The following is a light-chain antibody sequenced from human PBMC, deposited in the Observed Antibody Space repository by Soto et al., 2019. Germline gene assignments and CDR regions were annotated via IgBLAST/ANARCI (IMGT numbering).Light chain of an antibody. J-gene: IGKJ5*01. CDR3: QQLHGYPIT. V-gene: IGKV1-9*01. CDR1: QGIDTS. Sequence: DIQMTQSPPTLPASAGDRVTITCRASQGIDTSLAWYQQKPGKAPKLLIYAASNFQSGVPSRFSGSGSGTHFTLTISSLQPEDFATYYCQQLHGYPITFGQGTRLEIK. CDR2: AAS.